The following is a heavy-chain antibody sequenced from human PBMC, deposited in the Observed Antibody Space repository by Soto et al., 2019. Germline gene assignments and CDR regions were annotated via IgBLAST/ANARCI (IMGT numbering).Heavy chain of an antibody. D-gene: IGHD2-8*01. CDR3: ARAPMVLSRSYFDS. CDR1: GGSISNFY. CDR2: ISYSGNT. J-gene: IGHJ4*02. V-gene: IGHV4-59*01. Sequence: SETLSLTCTVSGGSISNFYWSWIRQPPGKGLEWIGYISYSGNTNYNPSLKSRVSISLDTSKNQLSLNLTSVTAADTAVYYCARAPMVLSRSYFDSWVPGTPVTVSS.